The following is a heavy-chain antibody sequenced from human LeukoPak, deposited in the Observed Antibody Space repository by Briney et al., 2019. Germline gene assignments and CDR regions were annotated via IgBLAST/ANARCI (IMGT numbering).Heavy chain of an antibody. V-gene: IGHV1-69*04. Sequence: SVKVSCTASGGTFSSYAISWGRQAPGQGVEWVGRIIPILGIANYAQKFQGRVTITADKSTSTAYMELSSLRSEDTAVYYCARAGDYYGSGIDYWGQGTLVTVSS. CDR3: ARAGDYYGSGIDY. J-gene: IGHJ4*02. D-gene: IGHD3-10*01. CDR1: GGTFSSYA. CDR2: IIPILGIA.